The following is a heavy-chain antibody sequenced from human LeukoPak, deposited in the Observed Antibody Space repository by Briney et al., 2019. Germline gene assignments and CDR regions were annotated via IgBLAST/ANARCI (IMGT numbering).Heavy chain of an antibody. D-gene: IGHD6-13*01. CDR1: GFTFSYYT. CDR3: AKTRPLDSSSWSHGDY. V-gene: IGHV3-23*01. J-gene: IGHJ4*02. Sequence: SGGSLRLSCAASGFTFSYYTMYWVRQAPGKGLEWVAVTVGGGDGTYYADSVKGRFTISRDNSKNTLYLQMNSLRAEDTAVYYCAKTRPLDSSSWSHGDYWGQGTLVTVSS. CDR2: TVGGGDGT.